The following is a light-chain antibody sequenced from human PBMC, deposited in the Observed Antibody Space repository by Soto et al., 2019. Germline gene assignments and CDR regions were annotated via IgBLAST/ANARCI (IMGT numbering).Light chain of an antibody. CDR3: QTWGPGVQEV. CDR1: SGLSSYA. Sequence: QSVLTQSPSASASLGASVKLTCTLSSGLSSYAIAWHQQQPEKGPRYLMKLNSDVSHSKGDGIPDRFSGSSSGPERYLTTSSLQSEDEADYYCQTWGPGVQEVFCGGTKVTVL. V-gene: IGLV4-69*01. J-gene: IGLJ2*01. CDR2: LNSDVSH.